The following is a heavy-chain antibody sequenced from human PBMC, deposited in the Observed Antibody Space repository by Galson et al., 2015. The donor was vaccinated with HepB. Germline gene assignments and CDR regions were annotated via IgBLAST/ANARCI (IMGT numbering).Heavy chain of an antibody. Sequence: SVKVSCKASGGTFSSYAISWVRQAPGQGLEWMGRIIPILGIANYAQKFQGRVTITADKSTSTAYMELSSLRSEDTAAYYCARDGAYGGNARWTLDRWGLGTLVTVPS. J-gene: IGHJ2*01. V-gene: IGHV1-69*04. CDR1: GGTFSSYA. CDR2: IIPILGIA. CDR3: ARDGAYGGNARWTLDR. D-gene: IGHD4-23*01.